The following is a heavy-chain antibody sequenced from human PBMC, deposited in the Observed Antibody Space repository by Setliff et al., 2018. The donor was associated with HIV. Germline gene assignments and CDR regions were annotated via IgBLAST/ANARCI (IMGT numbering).Heavy chain of an antibody. V-gene: IGHV4-59*11. CDR2: IYYSGST. CDR3: ARYPYNFWSGYLDY. Sequence: KASETLSLTCTVSGGSISSHYWSWIRQPPGKGLEWIGYIYYSGSTNYNPSLKSRVTISVDTSKNQFSLKLSSVTAADTAVYYCARYPYNFWSGYLDYWGQGTLVTVSS. J-gene: IGHJ4*02. D-gene: IGHD3-3*01. CDR1: GGSISSHY.